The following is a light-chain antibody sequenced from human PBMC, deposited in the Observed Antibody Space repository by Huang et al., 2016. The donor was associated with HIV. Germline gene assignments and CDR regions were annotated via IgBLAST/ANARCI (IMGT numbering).Light chain of an antibody. CDR3: QQRSNWPRT. V-gene: IGKV3-11*01. J-gene: IGKJ1*01. CDR2: DAS. CDR1: QSVSSY. Sequence: EIVLTQSPATLYLSPGERATLSCRASQSVSSYLAWYQQKPGQAPRLLIYDASSRATGIPARFSGSGSGTDFTLTISSLEPEDFAVYYCQQRSNWPRTFGQGTKVEIK.